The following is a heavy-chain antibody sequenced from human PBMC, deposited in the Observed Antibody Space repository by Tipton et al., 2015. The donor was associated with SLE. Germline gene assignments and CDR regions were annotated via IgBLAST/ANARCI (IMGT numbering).Heavy chain of an antibody. CDR1: GFTFSSYE. CDR3: ARDSEGGTRAWWFDP. Sequence: SLRLSCAASGFTFSSYEMNWVRQAPGKGLEWVSYISSSGSTIYYANSVKGRFTISRDNAKNSLYLQMNSLRAEDTAVYYCARDSEGGTRAWWFDPWGQGTLVSVSS. D-gene: IGHD1-7*01. V-gene: IGHV3-48*03. J-gene: IGHJ5*02. CDR2: ISSSGSTI.